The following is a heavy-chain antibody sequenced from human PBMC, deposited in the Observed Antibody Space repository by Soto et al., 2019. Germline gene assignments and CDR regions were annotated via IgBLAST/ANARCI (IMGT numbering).Heavy chain of an antibody. V-gene: IGHV4-4*02. D-gene: IGHD3-3*01. Sequence: QVQLQESGPGLVKPSGALSPTSAVPSGPISSSNWWTWFRQPPGKGLEWIGEIYHTGSTNYNPSLKSRVTISIDKSKNQFSLKLSSVTAADTAVYYCARVHDFWSGYPPYMDVWGKGTTVTVSS. CDR2: IYHTGST. CDR3: ARVHDFWSGYPPYMDV. J-gene: IGHJ6*03. CDR1: SGPISSSNW.